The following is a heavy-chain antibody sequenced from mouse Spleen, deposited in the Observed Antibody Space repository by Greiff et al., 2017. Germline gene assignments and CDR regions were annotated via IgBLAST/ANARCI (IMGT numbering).Heavy chain of an antibody. J-gene: IGHJ2*01. CDR2: IYPGDGDT. CDR1: GYAFSSSW. D-gene: IGHD2-1*01. Sequence: VQLQQSGPELVKPGASVKISCKASGYAFSSSWMNWVKQRPGKGLEWIGRIYPGDGDTNYNGKFKGKATLTADKSSSTAYMQLSSLTSEDSAVYFCAKNWDYDGSYWGQGTTLTVSS. CDR3: AKNWDYDGSY. V-gene: IGHV1-82*01.